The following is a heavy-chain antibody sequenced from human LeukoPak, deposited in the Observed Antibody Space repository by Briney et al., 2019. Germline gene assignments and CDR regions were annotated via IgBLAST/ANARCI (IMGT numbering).Heavy chain of an antibody. Sequence: PSETLSLTCAVYGGSFSGYYWSWIRQPPGKGLEWIGEINYSGSTNYNPSLKSRVTISVDTSKNQFSLKLSSVTAADTAVYYCARGIYVYYYDSSGYYGRFWFDPWGQGTLVTVSS. CDR1: GGSFSGYY. CDR3: ARGIYVYYYDSSGYYGRFWFDP. D-gene: IGHD3-22*01. J-gene: IGHJ5*02. V-gene: IGHV4-34*01. CDR2: INYSGST.